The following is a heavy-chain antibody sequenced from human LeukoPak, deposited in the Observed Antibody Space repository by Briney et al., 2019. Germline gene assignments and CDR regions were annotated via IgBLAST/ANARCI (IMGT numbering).Heavy chain of an antibody. Sequence: TSETLSLTCTVSGGSISSYYWSWIRQPPRKGLEWIGYIYYSGSTNYNPSLKSRVTMSVDTSKNQFSLKLSSVTAADTAVYYCAREEVTMVRGVTDDAFDIWGQGTMVTVSS. J-gene: IGHJ3*02. D-gene: IGHD3-10*01. V-gene: IGHV4-59*12. CDR1: GGSISSYY. CDR2: IYYSGST. CDR3: AREEVTMVRGVTDDAFDI.